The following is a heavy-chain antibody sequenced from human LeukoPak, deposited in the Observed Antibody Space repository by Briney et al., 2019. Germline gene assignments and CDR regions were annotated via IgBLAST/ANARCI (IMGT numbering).Heavy chain of an antibody. V-gene: IGHV4-59*01. CDR1: GASISSYY. D-gene: IGHD5-12*01. J-gene: IGHJ6*02. CDR2: IYYSGST. CDR3: ARSRSGSYYYYGMDG. Sequence: NPSETLSLTCSVSGASISSYYWSWIRQPPRKGLEWIGYIYYSGSTNYNPSLKSRVTMSVDTSKNQFYLKLSSVTAADAAVYFWARSRSGSYYYYGMDGWGQGTTVTVSS.